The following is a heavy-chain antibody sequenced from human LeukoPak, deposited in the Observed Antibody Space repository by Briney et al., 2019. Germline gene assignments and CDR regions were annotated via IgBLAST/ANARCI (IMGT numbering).Heavy chain of an antibody. CDR2: IKSKTDGGTT. D-gene: IGHD5-12*01. Sequence: GGSLRLSCAASGFTFSKAWMSWVRQAPGKGPEWVGRIKSKTDGGTTDYAAPVKGRFTISRDDSKNTLYLQMNSLKTEDTAVYYCGYSGYDYLDYWGQGTLVTVSS. J-gene: IGHJ4*02. CDR3: GYSGYDYLDY. V-gene: IGHV3-15*01. CDR1: GFTFSKAW.